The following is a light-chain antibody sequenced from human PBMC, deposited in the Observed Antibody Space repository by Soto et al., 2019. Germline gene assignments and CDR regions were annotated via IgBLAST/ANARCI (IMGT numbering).Light chain of an antibody. Sequence: EIVLTQSPGTLSLSPGERATLSCRASQSVSSSYLAWYQQKPRQAPRLLIYGASSRATGIPDRFSGSGSGTDFTLTISRLEPEDLEVYYCQQYSSSRTFGQGTKVEIK. CDR2: GAS. V-gene: IGKV3-20*01. CDR3: QQYSSSRT. CDR1: QSVSSSY. J-gene: IGKJ1*01.